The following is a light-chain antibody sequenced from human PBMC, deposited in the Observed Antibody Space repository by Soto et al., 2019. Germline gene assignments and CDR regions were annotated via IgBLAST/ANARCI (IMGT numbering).Light chain of an antibody. J-gene: IGLJ3*02. V-gene: IGLV2-14*02. CDR1: SSDVGSCNV. Sequence: QSARTQPASVSGSPGQSITIPCTGTSSDVGSCNVVSWYQQHPGKAPKLKIFEASKRPSRVSNRFSGSKSGNTASVTIIGLQAEDEADYYCQSYDSSLSGSGVFGGGTKVTVL. CDR3: QSYDSSLSGSGV. CDR2: EAS.